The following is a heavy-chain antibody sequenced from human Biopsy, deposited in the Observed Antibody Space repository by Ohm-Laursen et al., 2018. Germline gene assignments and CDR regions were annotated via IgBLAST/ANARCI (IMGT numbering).Heavy chain of an antibody. CDR2: FYWHDDK. CDR3: AHSIRLDYFDSRGMGFDY. CDR1: GLSLNTYRAG. V-gene: IGHV2-5*01. D-gene: IGHD3-22*01. Sequence: TQTLTLTYTFSGLSLNTYRAGVGWIRQPPGKALEWLALFYWHDDKRYRPSLESRLTITKDTSKNQLVLTMTNTDPVDTGTYYCAHSIRLDYFDSRGMGFDYWGQGTLVTVSS. J-gene: IGHJ4*02.